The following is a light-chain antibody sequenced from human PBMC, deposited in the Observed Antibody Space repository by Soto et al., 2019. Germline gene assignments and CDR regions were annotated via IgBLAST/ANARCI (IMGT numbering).Light chain of an antibody. CDR2: NNY. V-gene: IGLV1-47*02. CDR3: AAWDDSLSGYV. Sequence: QAVVTQPPSASGTPGQRVTISCSGSSSNIGSNYVCWYQQLPGTAPKLLIYNNYERPSGVPDRFSGSKSGTSASLAISGLRSEEEADYYCAAWDDSLSGYVFGTGTKVTVL. CDR1: SSNIGSNY. J-gene: IGLJ1*01.